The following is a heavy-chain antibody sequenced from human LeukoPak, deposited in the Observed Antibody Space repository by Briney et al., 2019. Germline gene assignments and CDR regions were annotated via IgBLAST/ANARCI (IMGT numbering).Heavy chain of an antibody. CDR3: ARARSSYGYGDAFDI. D-gene: IGHD5-18*01. CDR2: ISYDGSNK. Sequence: GGSLRLSCAASGFTFSSYGMHWVRQAPGKGLEWVAVISYDGSNKYYADSVKGRFTISRDNSKNTLYLQMNSLRAEDTAVYYCARARSSYGYGDAFDIWGQGTMVTVSS. CDR1: GFTFSSYG. J-gene: IGHJ3*02. V-gene: IGHV3-30*03.